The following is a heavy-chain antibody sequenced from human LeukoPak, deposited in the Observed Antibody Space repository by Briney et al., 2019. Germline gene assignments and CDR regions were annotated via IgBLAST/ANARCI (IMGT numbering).Heavy chain of an antibody. V-gene: IGHV1-69*13. CDR2: IIPIFGTA. CDR3: ARDIGARYYDFWSGLYYFDY. D-gene: IGHD3-3*01. CDR1: GGTFSSYA. Sequence: SVKVSCKASGGTFSSYAISWVRQAPGQGLEWMGGIIPIFGTANYAQKFQGRVTITADESTSTAYMELSSLRSEDTAVYYCARDIGARYYDFWSGLYYFDYWGQGTLVTVSS. J-gene: IGHJ4*02.